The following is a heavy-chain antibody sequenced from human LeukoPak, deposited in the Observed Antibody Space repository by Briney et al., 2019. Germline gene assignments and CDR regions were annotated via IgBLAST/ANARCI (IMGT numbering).Heavy chain of an antibody. J-gene: IGHJ5*02. Sequence: GASVKVSCKASGYTFTGYYMHWVRQAPGQGLEWMGWINPNSGGTKYAQKFQGRVTMTRDTSISTAYMELSRLRSDDTAVYYCARENGDRIAAAGTGRWFDPWGQGTLVTVSS. CDR1: GYTFTGYY. V-gene: IGHV1-2*02. CDR2: INPNSGGT. CDR3: ARENGDRIAAAGTGRWFDP. D-gene: IGHD6-13*01.